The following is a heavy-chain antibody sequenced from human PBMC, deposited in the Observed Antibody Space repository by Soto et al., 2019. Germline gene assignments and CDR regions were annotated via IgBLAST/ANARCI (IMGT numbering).Heavy chain of an antibody. J-gene: IGHJ5*02. V-gene: IGHV4-59*08. CDR3: ARYNWIDLGLWFDP. D-gene: IGHD1-20*01. CDR1: GGSISTFY. CDR2: IHYSGSA. Sequence: QVQLQESGPGLVNPSETLSLTCTVSGGSISTFYWSWIRQPPGKGLEWIGYIHYSGSAVYNPSLKSRLTISVDTSKNQFSLKLSSVTAADTAVYYCARYNWIDLGLWFDPWGQGTLVTVSS.